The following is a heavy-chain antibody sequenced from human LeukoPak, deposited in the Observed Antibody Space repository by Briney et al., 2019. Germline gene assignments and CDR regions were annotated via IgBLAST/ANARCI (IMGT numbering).Heavy chain of an antibody. J-gene: IGHJ4*02. D-gene: IGHD3-22*01. V-gene: IGHV1-24*01. CDR1: GYTLTELS. CDR2: FDPEDGET. Sequence: ASVKVSCKVSGYTLTELSMHWVRQAPGKGLGWMGGFDPEDGETIYAQKFQGRVTMTEDTSTDTAYMELSSLRSEDTAVYYCATEIKGYYYDSSGYYNHFDYWGQGTLVTVSS. CDR3: ATEIKGYYYDSSGYYNHFDY.